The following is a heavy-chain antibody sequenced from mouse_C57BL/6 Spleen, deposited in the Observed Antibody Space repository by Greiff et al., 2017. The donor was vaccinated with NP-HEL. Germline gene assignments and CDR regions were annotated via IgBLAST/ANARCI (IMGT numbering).Heavy chain of an antibody. D-gene: IGHD2-5*01. CDR3: ARSYYSNLFDY. CDR1: GYAFSSSW. CDR2: LYPGDGDT. Sequence: VKLVESGPELVKPGASVKISCKASGYAFSSSWMNWVKQRPGKGLEWIGRLYPGDGDTNYNGKFKGKATLTADKSSSTAYMQLSSLTSEDSAVYFCARSYYSNLFDYWGQGTTLTVSS. V-gene: IGHV1-82*01. J-gene: IGHJ2*01.